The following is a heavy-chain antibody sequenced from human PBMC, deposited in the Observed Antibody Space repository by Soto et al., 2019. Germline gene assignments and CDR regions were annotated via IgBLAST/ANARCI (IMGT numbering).Heavy chain of an antibody. CDR3: ARDGPHITIFGYGDH. D-gene: IGHD3-3*01. V-gene: IGHV4-59*01. CDR2: IYYSGST. J-gene: IGHJ4*02. Sequence: SETLSLTCTVSGGSTSSYDWSWIRQPPGKGLEWIGYIYYSGSTNYNPSLKSRVTISVDTSKNQFSLKLSSVTAADTAVYYCARDGPHITIFGYGDHWGQGNLVTVSS. CDR1: GGSTSSYD.